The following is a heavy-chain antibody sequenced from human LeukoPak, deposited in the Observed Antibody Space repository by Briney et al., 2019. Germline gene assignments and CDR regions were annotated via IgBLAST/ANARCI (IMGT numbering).Heavy chain of an antibody. D-gene: IGHD3-22*01. J-gene: IGHJ4*02. CDR1: GFTFSTYA. V-gene: IGHV3-23*01. CDR3: AKDGGTYYYDTSGSNPGY. Sequence: PGGSLRLSCAASGFTFSTYAMSWVRQAPGKGLEWVSAISGSGGSTYYADSVEGRFTISRDNSKNTLYLQMNSLRAEDTAVYYCAKDGGTYYYDTSGSNPGYWGQGTLVTVSS. CDR2: ISGSGGST.